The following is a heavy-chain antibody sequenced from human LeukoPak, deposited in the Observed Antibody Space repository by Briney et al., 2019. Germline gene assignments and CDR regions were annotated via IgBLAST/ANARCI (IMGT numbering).Heavy chain of an antibody. Sequence: PGGSLRLSCAASGFTFSSYSMNWVRQAPGKGLEWVSSISSSSSYIYYADSVKGRCTISRDNAKNSLYLQMNSLRAEDTAVYYCASAVVVTAGRAFDIWGQGTMVTVSS. CDR1: GFTFSSYS. D-gene: IGHD2-21*02. CDR2: ISSSSSYI. V-gene: IGHV3-21*01. J-gene: IGHJ3*02. CDR3: ASAVVVTAGRAFDI.